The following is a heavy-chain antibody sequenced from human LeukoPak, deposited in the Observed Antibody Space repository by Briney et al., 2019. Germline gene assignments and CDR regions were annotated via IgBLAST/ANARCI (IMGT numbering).Heavy chain of an antibody. CDR3: AKVTATFGELLLPFDY. CDR2: ISNRGDNT. J-gene: IGHJ4*02. CDR1: GFPFSDYA. Sequence: GGSLRLSCAASGFPFSDYAMTWVRQAPGKGLEWVSAISNRGDNTYYPDSVKGRFTISRDNSKNTLYLQMNSLRAEGTAVYYCAKVTATFGELLLPFDYWGQGTLVTVSS. V-gene: IGHV3-23*01. D-gene: IGHD3-10*01.